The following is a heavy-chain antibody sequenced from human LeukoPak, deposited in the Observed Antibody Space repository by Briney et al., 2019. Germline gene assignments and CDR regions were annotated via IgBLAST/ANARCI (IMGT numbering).Heavy chain of an antibody. J-gene: IGHJ5*02. CDR3: AKNYDYSNYGLTEP. V-gene: IGHV3-23*01. CDR2: ISGSGGST. Sequence: GGSLRLSCAASGFPFSSYAMSWVRQAPGKGLEWVSAISGSGGSTYYADSVKGRFTISRDNSKNTLYLQMNSLRAEDTAVYYCAKNYDYSNYGLTEPWGQGTLVTVSS. CDR1: GFPFSSYA. D-gene: IGHD4-11*01.